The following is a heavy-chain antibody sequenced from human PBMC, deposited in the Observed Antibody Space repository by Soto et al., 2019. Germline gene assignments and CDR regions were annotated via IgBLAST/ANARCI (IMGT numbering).Heavy chain of an antibody. CDR1: GFTFSSYG. CDR2: IWYDGSNK. Sequence: PGGSLRLSCAASGFTFSSYGMHWDRQAPGKGLGWVAVIWYDGSNKYYADSVKGRFTISRDTSKNTLYLQMTSLRAEDTAVSYCARVFRYYYYGMDVWGEGATVTVSS. D-gene: IGHD2-21*01. J-gene: IGHJ6*04. CDR3: ARVFRYYYYGMDV. V-gene: IGHV3-33*01.